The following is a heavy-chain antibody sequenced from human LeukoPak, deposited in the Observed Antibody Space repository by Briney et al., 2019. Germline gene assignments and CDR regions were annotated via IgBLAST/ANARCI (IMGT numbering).Heavy chain of an antibody. CDR2: IIPIFGTA. D-gene: IGHD5-18*01. J-gene: IGHJ4*02. CDR1: GGTFSSYA. Sequence: SVKVSCKASGGTFSSYAISWVRQAPGQGLEWVGGIIPIFGTANYAQKFQGRVTITADESTSTAYMELSSLRSEDTAVYYCARERGYSYGTFDYWGQGTLVTVSS. CDR3: ARERGYSYGTFDY. V-gene: IGHV1-69*13.